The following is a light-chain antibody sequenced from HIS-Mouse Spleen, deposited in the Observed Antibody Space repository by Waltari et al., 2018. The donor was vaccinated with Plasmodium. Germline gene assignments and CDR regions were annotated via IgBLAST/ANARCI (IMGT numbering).Light chain of an antibody. J-gene: IGKJ4*01. CDR3: QQRSNWLT. Sequence: EIVLTQSPATLSLSPGERANPSCRASQSVSSYLAWYQQKPGQAPRLLIDDASNRATGIPARFSGSGSGTDFTLTISSLEPEDFAVYYCQQRSNWLTFGGGTKVEIK. V-gene: IGKV3-11*01. CDR1: QSVSSY. CDR2: DAS.